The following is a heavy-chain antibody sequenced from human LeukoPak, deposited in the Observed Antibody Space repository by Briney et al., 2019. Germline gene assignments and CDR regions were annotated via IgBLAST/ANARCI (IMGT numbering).Heavy chain of an antibody. CDR2: ISSSSSYT. Sequence: GGSLRLSCAASGFTFSDCYMSWIRQAPGKGLEWVSYISSSSSYTNYADSVKGRFTISRDNAKNSLYLQMNSLRAEDTAVYYCARDLRWELLRDYFDYWGQGTLVTVSS. J-gene: IGHJ4*02. CDR1: GFTFSDCY. CDR3: ARDLRWELLRDYFDY. V-gene: IGHV3-11*05. D-gene: IGHD1-26*01.